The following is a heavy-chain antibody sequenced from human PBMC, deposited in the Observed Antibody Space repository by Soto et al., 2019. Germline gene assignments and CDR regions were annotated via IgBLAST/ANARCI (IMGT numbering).Heavy chain of an antibody. J-gene: IGHJ4*02. V-gene: IGHV1-18*01. D-gene: IGHD6-13*01. Sequence: QVQLVQSVPGVKKPGAPLKVSRKASGDTFTSYGITWVGQAPGKGLEWMGWISAYNGNTNYAQKLQGRVTMTTDTSTSTAYMELRSLRSDDTAVYYCARVPPGGSSRYFDYWGQGTLVTVSS. CDR1: GDTFTSYG. CDR3: ARVPPGGSSRYFDY. CDR2: ISAYNGNT.